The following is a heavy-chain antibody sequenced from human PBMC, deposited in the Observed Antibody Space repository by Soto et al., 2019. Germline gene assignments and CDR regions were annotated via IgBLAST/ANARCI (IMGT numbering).Heavy chain of an antibody. D-gene: IGHD6-13*01. Sequence: QVQLVESGGGVVQPGRSLRLSCAASGFTFSSYGMHWVRQAPGKGLEWVAVIWYDGSNKYYADSVKGRFTISRDNSKNTLYLQMNSLRAEDTAVYYCARPSIAAAGIPPLDYWGQGTLVTVSS. V-gene: IGHV3-33*01. CDR2: IWYDGSNK. J-gene: IGHJ4*02. CDR3: ARPSIAAAGIPPLDY. CDR1: GFTFSSYG.